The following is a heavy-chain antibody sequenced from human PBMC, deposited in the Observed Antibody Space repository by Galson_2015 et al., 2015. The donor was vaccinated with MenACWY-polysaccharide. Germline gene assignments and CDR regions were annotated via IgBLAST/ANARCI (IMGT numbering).Heavy chain of an antibody. Sequence: SLRLSCAVSGFTFRNFAMNWVRQAPGKGLEWVSAISGNGGATYYANSVKGRFTIPRDNSKNIVYLQLKSLRADDTAVYYCAKESLVVVPEKWFDPWGLGTLVTVSS. D-gene: IGHD2-2*01. CDR1: GFTFRNFA. V-gene: IGHV3-23*01. J-gene: IGHJ5*02. CDR3: AKESLVVVPEKWFDP. CDR2: ISGNGGAT.